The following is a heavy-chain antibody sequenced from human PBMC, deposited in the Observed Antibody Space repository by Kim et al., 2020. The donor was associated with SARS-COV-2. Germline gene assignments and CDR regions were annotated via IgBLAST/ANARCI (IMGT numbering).Heavy chain of an antibody. V-gene: IGHV4-39*01. CDR2: ST. CDR3: ARHRGGYYL. D-gene: IGHD3-3*01. J-gene: IGHJ4*02. Sequence: STYYHPALKSRVTISVDAPKNQFSLKLISVTAAVTAVYYCARHRGGYYLWGQGTLVTVSS.